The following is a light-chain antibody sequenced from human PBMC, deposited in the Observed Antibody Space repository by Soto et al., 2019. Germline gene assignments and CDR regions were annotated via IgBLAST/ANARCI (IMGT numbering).Light chain of an antibody. CDR3: QQRSNWPKLT. Sequence: EIVLTQSPATLSLSPGERATLSCRASQSVSSYLAWYQQKPGQAPRLLIYDASNRAPGIPARFSGSWSGTDFTLTISSLEPEDFAVYYCQQRSNWPKLTFGGGTKVEIK. V-gene: IGKV3-11*01. CDR1: QSVSSY. J-gene: IGKJ4*01. CDR2: DAS.